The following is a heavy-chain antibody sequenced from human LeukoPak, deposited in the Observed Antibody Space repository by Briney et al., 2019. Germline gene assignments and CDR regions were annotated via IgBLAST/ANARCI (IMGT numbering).Heavy chain of an antibody. CDR1: GYSFTSYW. V-gene: IGHV5-10-1*01. CDR3: AWGSGGAFDY. CDR2: IAPSDSYT. J-gene: IGHJ4*02. Sequence: GESLKISCKGSGYSFTSYWIRCARQVPGKGLEWLGRIAPSDSYTNYSPSFQGHVTISADKSISTAYLQWSSLKASDTAMYYCAWGSGGAFDYWGQGTLVTVSS. D-gene: IGHD3-10*01.